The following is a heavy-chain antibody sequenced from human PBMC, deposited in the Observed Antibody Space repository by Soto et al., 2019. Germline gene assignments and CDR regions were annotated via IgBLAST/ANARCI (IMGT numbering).Heavy chain of an antibody. CDR2: FDPEDGET. J-gene: IGHJ6*02. CDR1: GYTLTELS. D-gene: IGHD1-20*01. CDR3: ARSWRYGHYYYYGMDV. V-gene: IGHV1-24*01. Sequence: ASVKVSCKVSGYTLTELSMHWVRQAPGKGLEWMGRFDPEDGETIYAQKFQGRVTMTEDTSTDTAYMELSSLRSEDTAVYYCARSWRYGHYYYYGMDVWGQGTTVTVSS.